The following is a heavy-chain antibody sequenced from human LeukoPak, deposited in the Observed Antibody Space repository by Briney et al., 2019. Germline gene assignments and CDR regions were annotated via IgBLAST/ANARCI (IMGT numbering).Heavy chain of an antibody. J-gene: IGHJ4*02. CDR3: STDLWGYCNGDCFPTEY. V-gene: IGHV1-24*01. CDR2: FDPEEGEA. D-gene: IGHD2-21*02. Sequence: ASVKVSCKVSGYSLSDLAMHWVRQAPGEGLEWGGGFDPEEGEAVYAQKFQARVTMTKDTSTNTAYMELRSLRSEDTAVYFCSTDLWGYCNGDCFPTEYWGQGTLVAVSS. CDR1: GYSLSDLA.